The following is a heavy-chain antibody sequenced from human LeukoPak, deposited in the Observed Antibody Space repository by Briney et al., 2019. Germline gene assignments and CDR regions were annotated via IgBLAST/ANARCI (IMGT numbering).Heavy chain of an antibody. Sequence: SGSTLAKPTQTLTLTCTFSGFSLSTSGVGVGWIRQPPGKALEWLALIYWNDDKRYSPSLKSRLTITKDTSKNQVVLTMTNMDPVDTATYYCAHSTYYDFWSGYYLTRAYFDYWGQGTLVTVSS. V-gene: IGHV2-5*01. CDR3: AHSTYYDFWSGYYLTRAYFDY. CDR1: GFSLSTSGVG. J-gene: IGHJ4*02. D-gene: IGHD3-3*01. CDR2: IYWNDDK.